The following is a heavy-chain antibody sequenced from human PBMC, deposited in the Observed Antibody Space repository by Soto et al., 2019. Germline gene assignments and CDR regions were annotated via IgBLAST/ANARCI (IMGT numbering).Heavy chain of an antibody. V-gene: IGHV4-39*01. CDR1: GGSISSSSYY. CDR3: ARVLAPYGENTLDH. Sequence: SETLSLTCTVSGGSISSSSYYWGWIRQPPGKGLEWIGSIYYSGSTYYNPSLKSRVTISVDTSKNQFSLKLSSVTAADTAVYYCARVLAPYGENTLDHWGQGTLVTVSS. J-gene: IGHJ4*02. CDR2: IYYSGST. D-gene: IGHD4-17*01.